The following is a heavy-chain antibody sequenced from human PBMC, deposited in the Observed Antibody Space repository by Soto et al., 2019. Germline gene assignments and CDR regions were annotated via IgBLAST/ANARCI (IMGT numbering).Heavy chain of an antibody. D-gene: IGHD3-10*01. CDR2: IYWDDDK. V-gene: IGHV2-5*02. CDR3: AHSRVSGSYFS. Sequence: QITLKESGPTLVKPTQTLTLTCTFSGFSLSTSGVGVGWIRQPPGKALEWLALIYWDDDKRYSPSLKSRLTXTXXTSKNQVVLTMTNMDPVDTATYYCAHSRVSGSYFSWGQGTLVTVSS. CDR1: GFSLSTSGVG. J-gene: IGHJ4*02.